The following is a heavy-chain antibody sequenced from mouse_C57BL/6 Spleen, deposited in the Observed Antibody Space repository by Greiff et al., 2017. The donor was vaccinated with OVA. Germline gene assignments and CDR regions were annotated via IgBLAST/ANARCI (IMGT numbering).Heavy chain of an antibody. J-gene: IGHJ1*03. D-gene: IGHD1-1*01. CDR2: IYPGSGNT. CDR3: AREYYGSSEYFDV. V-gene: IGHV1-76*01. CDR1: GYTFTDYY. Sequence: VKLMESGAELVRPGASVKLSCKASGYTFTDYYINWVKQRPGQGLEWIARIYPGSGNTYYNEKFKGKATLTAEKSSSTAYMQLSSLTSEDSAVYFCAREYYGSSEYFDVWGTGTTVTVSS.